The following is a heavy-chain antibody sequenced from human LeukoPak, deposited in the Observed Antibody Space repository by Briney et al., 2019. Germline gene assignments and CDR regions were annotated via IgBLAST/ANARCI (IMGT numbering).Heavy chain of an antibody. D-gene: IGHD5-18*01. Sequence: GGSLRLSCAASGFTFSSYAMSWVRQAPGKGLEWVSAISGSGGSTYYADSVKGRFTISRDNSKNTLYLQMNSLRAEDTAVYYCAKTFSGYSYGQAFGYWGQGTLVTVSS. CDR1: GFTFSSYA. CDR2: ISGSGGST. V-gene: IGHV3-23*01. CDR3: AKTFSGYSYGQAFGY. J-gene: IGHJ4*02.